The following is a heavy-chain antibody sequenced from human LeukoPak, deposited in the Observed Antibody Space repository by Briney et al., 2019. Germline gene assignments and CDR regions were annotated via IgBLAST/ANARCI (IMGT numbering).Heavy chain of an antibody. CDR3: ARGHSGSYPDAFDI. CDR1: GFTFCSYS. J-gene: IGHJ3*02. V-gene: IGHV3-48*04. Sequence: GGSLRLSCAASGFTFCSYSMNWVRQAPGKGLEWVSYISSSSSTIYYADSVKGRFTISRDNAKNSLYLQMNSLRAEDTAVYYCARGHSGSYPDAFDIWGQGTMVTVSS. CDR2: ISSSSSTI. D-gene: IGHD1-26*01.